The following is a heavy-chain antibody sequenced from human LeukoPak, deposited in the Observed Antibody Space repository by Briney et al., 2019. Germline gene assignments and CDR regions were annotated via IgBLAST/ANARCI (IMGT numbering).Heavy chain of an antibody. V-gene: IGHV4-61*05. CDR1: GDSITSSSYF. CDR2: IYYSGST. D-gene: IGHD1-26*01. Sequence: PSETLSLTCTVSGDSITSSSYFWGWIRQPPGKGLEWIGYIYYSGSTNYNPSLKSRVTISVDTSKNQFSLKLSSVTAADTAVYYCASSVRVSGSSHFDYWGQGTLVTVSS. CDR3: ASSVRVSGSSHFDY. J-gene: IGHJ4*02.